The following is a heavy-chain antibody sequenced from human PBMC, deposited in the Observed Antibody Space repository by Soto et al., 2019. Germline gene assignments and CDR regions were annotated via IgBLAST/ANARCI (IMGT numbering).Heavy chain of an antibody. D-gene: IGHD5-12*01. CDR1: GFTLSDYY. V-gene: IGHV3-11*01. J-gene: IGHJ4*02. Sequence: QVQLVESGGGLVEPGGSLRLSCAASGFTLSDYYMSWVRQAPGKGLEWLSYISSSSTTVYYVDSVKGRFTISRDNAKNSLYLQMDSLRVEDTAVYYCARDGVLATGPIKYWGQGAQVTVSS. CDR3: ARDGVLATGPIKY. CDR2: ISSSSTTV.